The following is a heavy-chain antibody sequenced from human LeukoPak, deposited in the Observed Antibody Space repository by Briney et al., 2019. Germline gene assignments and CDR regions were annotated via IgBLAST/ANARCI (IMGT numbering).Heavy chain of an antibody. V-gene: IGHV4-34*01. Sequence: PSETLSLTCAVYGGSFSGYYWSWIRQPPGKGLEWIGEINLSGSTNYNPSLKSRVTISVDTSKNQFSLKLSSVTAADTAVYYCARGLRGRTAAGRPNWFDPWGQGTLVTVSS. CDR2: INLSGST. J-gene: IGHJ5*02. D-gene: IGHD6-13*01. CDR3: ARGLRGRTAAGRPNWFDP. CDR1: GGSFSGYY.